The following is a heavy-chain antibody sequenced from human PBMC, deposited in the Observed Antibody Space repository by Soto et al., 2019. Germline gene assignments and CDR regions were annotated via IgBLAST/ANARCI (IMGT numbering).Heavy chain of an antibody. Sequence: SETLSLTCTVSGGSISSGDYYWSWIRQPPGKGLEWIGYIYYSGSTYYNPSLKSRVTISVDTSKNQFSLKLSSVTAADTAVYYCARAQRGYSYGDRFDPWVQGTLVTVSS. CDR3: ARAQRGYSYGDRFDP. J-gene: IGHJ5*02. V-gene: IGHV4-30-4*01. CDR1: GGSISSGDYY. CDR2: IYYSGST. D-gene: IGHD5-18*01.